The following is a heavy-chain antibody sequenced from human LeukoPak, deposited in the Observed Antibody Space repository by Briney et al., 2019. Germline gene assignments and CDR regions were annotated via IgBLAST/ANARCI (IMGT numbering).Heavy chain of an antibody. V-gene: IGHV1-2*02. CDR1: GYTFTGYY. CDR2: INPNSGGT. CDR3: ARDLVRWELPLDAFDI. J-gene: IGHJ3*02. D-gene: IGHD1-26*01. Sequence: GASVKVSCKASGYTFTGYYMHWVRQAPGQGLEWMGWINPNSGGTNYAQKFQGRVTMTRDTSISTAYMELSRLRSDDTAVYYCARDLVRWELPLDAFDIWGQGTMVTVSS.